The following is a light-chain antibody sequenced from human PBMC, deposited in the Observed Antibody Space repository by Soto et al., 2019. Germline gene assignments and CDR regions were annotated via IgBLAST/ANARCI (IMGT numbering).Light chain of an antibody. CDR2: AAY. CDR1: QSVSSSY. CDR3: QRYNNWIT. V-gene: IGKV3-15*01. J-gene: IGKJ5*01. Sequence: IVCTQSPGTLSLSPGESATLSCRASQSVSSSYLAWYPQKPGQAPRRRIYAAYNRATGVPARLSGSWSGTEFTLTISSLQSEEFAVYYCQRYNNWITFGQGTRLEIK.